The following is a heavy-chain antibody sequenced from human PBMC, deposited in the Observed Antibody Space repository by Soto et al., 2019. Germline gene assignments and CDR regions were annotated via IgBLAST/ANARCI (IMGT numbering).Heavy chain of an antibody. CDR1: GYTLTELS. J-gene: IGHJ6*02. CDR2: FDPEDGET. V-gene: IGHV1-24*01. Sequence: ASVKVSCKVSGYTLTELSMHWVRQAPGKGLEWMGGFDPEDGETIYAQKFQGRVTMTEDTSTDTAYMELSSLRSEDTAVYYCATYSIAATSCPYYYYSYGMDVWGQGTTVTVSS. D-gene: IGHD6-13*01. CDR3: ATYSIAATSCPYYYYSYGMDV.